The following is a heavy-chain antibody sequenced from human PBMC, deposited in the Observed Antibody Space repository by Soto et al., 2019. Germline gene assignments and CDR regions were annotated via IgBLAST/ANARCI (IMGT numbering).Heavy chain of an antibody. CDR3: ARAMAGPFDY. CDR2: ISSTSTYT. Sequence: PVGSLRLSCAASGFTFGDYYMSWIRQAPGKGLEWISYISSTSTYTNYADSAKGRLTISRDNAKNSLYLQMNSLRAEDTAIYYCARAMAGPFDYWGQGTLVTVSS. CDR1: GFTFGDYY. D-gene: IGHD2-8*01. V-gene: IGHV3-11*06. J-gene: IGHJ4*02.